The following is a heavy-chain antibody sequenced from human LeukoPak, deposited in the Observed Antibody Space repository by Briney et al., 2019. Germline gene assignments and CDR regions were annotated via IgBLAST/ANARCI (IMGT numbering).Heavy chain of an antibody. Sequence: ASVKVSCKASGYTFTNSYMHWVRQAPGQGLEWMGIINPSGGSTSYAQKFQGRVTMTRDMSTSTVYMELSSPRSEDTAVYYCARGGFYYYYMDVWGKGTTVTVSS. V-gene: IGHV1-46*01. CDR2: INPSGGST. CDR3: ARGGFYYYYMDV. D-gene: IGHD3-16*01. J-gene: IGHJ6*03. CDR1: GYTFTNSY.